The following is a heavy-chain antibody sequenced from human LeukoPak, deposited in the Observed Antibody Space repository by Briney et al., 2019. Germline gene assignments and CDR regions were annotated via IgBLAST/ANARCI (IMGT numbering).Heavy chain of an antibody. CDR3: ASSYSSGWYTY. CDR1: GGSISSGGYY. CDR2: IYHSGST. J-gene: IGHJ4*02. Sequence: PSETLSLTCTVSGGSISSGGYYWSWIRQHPGKGLGWIGYIYHSGSTYYNPSLKSRVTISVDTSKNQFSLKLSSVTAADTAVYYCASSYSSGWYTYWGQGTLVTVSS. V-gene: IGHV4-31*03. D-gene: IGHD6-19*01.